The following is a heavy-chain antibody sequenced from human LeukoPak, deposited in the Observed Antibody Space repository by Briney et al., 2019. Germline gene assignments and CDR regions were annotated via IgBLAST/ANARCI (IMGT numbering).Heavy chain of an antibody. CDR1: GFTFSSYS. V-gene: IGHV3-48*04. Sequence: AGGSLRLSCAASGFTFSSYSMNWVRQAPGKGLEWVSYISSSSSTIYYADSVKGRFTISRDNAKNSLYLQMNSLRAEDTAVYYCARDGLWFGEPIDYWGQGTLVTVSS. J-gene: IGHJ4*02. CDR3: ARDGLWFGEPIDY. D-gene: IGHD3-10*01. CDR2: ISSSSSTI.